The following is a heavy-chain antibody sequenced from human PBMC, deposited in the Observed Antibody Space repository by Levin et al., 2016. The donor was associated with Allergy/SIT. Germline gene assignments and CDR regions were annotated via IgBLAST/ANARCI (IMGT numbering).Heavy chain of an antibody. J-gene: IGHJ4*02. CDR1: GFTFSTYT. CDR3: AKEARTTDY. Sequence: GESLKISCAASGFTFSTYTMGWVRQAPGKGLEWVSTVTAASTTYYADSVKGRFTISRDNSKNTLYLQMNSLRAEDTALYYCAKEARTTDYWGQGTLVTVSS. V-gene: IGHV3-23*01. D-gene: IGHD2/OR15-2a*01. CDR2: VTAASTT.